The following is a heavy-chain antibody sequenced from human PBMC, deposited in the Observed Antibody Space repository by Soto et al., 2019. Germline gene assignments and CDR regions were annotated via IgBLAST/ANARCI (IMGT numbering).Heavy chain of an antibody. Sequence: PGGSLRLSCAASGFTFSRYAMHWVRQAPGKGLEYVSGINSNGGSTHYANSVKGRFIISRDNSKNTLYLQMNSLRAEDTAVYYCVKGEYYYDSSGYYPFDYWGQGTRVTV. CDR2: INSNGGST. V-gene: IGHV3-64*01. D-gene: IGHD3-22*01. J-gene: IGHJ4*02. CDR1: GFTFSRYA. CDR3: VKGEYYYDSSGYYPFDY.